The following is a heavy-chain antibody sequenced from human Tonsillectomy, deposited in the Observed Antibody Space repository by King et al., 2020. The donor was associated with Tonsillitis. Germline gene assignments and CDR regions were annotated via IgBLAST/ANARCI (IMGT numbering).Heavy chain of an antibody. Sequence: QLQESGPGLVKPSQTLSLTCTVSGGSISSGGYYWSWFRQHPGKGLEWIGYIYYSGSTYYNPSLMSRVTISLDTSKNQFSLKLSSVTAADTAVYYCAGYSGYDAALDYWGQGTLVTVSS. CDR2: IYYSGST. D-gene: IGHD5-12*01. J-gene: IGHJ4*02. V-gene: IGHV4-31*03. CDR3: AGYSGYDAALDY. CDR1: GGSISSGGYY.